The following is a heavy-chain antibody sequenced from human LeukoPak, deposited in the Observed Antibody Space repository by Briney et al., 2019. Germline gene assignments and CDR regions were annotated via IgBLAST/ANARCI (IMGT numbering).Heavy chain of an antibody. D-gene: IGHD3-10*01. CDR3: ARELNLWFGDYYGMDV. Sequence: ASVKVSCKASGYTFTSYSINWVRQAPGQRLEWMGWINAGNGNTKYSQKFQGRVTITRDTSASTAYMELSSLRSEDTAVYYCARELNLWFGDYYGMDVWGQGTTVTVSS. V-gene: IGHV1-3*01. CDR1: GYTFTSYS. J-gene: IGHJ6*02. CDR2: INAGNGNT.